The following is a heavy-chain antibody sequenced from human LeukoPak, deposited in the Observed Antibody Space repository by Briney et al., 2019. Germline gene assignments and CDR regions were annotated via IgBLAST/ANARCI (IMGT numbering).Heavy chain of an antibody. D-gene: IGHD1-26*01. CDR2: IYYSGTT. Sequence: SETLSLTCTVSGGSISSSSHYWGWIRQPPGKGLEWIGYIYYSGTTNYNPSLKSRVTISVDTSKNQFSLKLSSVTAADTAVYYCARLAIRELRPRYFDYWGQGTLVTVSS. J-gene: IGHJ4*02. CDR1: GGSISSSSHY. V-gene: IGHV4-61*05. CDR3: ARLAIRELRPRYFDY.